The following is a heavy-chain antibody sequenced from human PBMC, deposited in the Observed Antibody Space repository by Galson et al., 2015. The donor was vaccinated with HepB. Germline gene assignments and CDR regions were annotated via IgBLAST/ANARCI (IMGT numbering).Heavy chain of an antibody. V-gene: IGHV2-70*17. D-gene: IGHD1-1*01. CDR1: GFSLSTRGMC. Sequence: PALVKPTQTLTLTCTLSGFSLSTRGMCVSWIRQPPRKALEWLARLDWDDDKFYSTSLKTRLTISRDTSKNQVVLTMTNMDPVDTATYYCARIRRIATTGTRALYFFDYWGQGTLVTVSS. CDR3: ARIRRIATTGTRALYFFDY. J-gene: IGHJ4*02. CDR2: LDWDDDK.